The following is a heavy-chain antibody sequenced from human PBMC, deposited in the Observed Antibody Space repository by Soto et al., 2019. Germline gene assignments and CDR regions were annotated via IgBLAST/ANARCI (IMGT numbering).Heavy chain of an antibody. J-gene: IGHJ4*02. V-gene: IGHV4-34*01. Sequence: SETLSLTCAVYGGSFSGYYWSWIRQPPGKGLEWIGEINHSGSTNYNPSLKSRVTISVDTSKNQFSLKLSSVTAADTAVYYCAKVGLNYDFWSGYPPLYYFDCWGQGSRVTVAS. CDR1: GGSFSGYY. CDR3: AKVGLNYDFWSGYPPLYYFDC. D-gene: IGHD3-3*01. CDR2: INHSGST.